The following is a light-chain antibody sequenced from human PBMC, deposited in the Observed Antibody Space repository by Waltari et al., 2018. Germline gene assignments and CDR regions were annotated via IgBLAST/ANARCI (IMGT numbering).Light chain of an antibody. CDR1: QSVFYRSDNKNY. V-gene: IGKV4-1*01. Sequence: DIVMAQSPDSLAVSLGGWATINCKSSQSVFYRSDNKNYLAWYQQKPGQPPKLLIYWASTRESGVPDRFSGSGSETDFTLTISSLQAEDVAVYYCQQYYSAPFNFGQGTKLEIK. J-gene: IGKJ2*01. CDR3: QQYYSAPFN. CDR2: WAS.